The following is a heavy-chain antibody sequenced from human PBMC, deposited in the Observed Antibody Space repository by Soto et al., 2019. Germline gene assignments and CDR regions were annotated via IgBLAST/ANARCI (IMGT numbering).Heavy chain of an antibody. D-gene: IGHD2-2*01. Sequence: SETLSLTCTVSGGSISSYYWSWIRQPPVKGLEWIGYIYYSGSTNYNPSLKSRVTISVDTSKNQFSLKLSSVTAADTAVYYSARELGYCSSTSCYGWFDPWGQGTLVTVS. CDR2: IYYSGST. CDR1: GGSISSYY. V-gene: IGHV4-59*01. CDR3: ARELGYCSSTSCYGWFDP. J-gene: IGHJ5*02.